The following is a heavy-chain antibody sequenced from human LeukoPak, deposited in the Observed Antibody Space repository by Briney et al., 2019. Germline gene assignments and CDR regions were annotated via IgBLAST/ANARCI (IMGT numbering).Heavy chain of an antibody. CDR3: ASALYSSGWYYFDY. CDR2: IYSGGST. V-gene: IGHV3-53*01. CDR1: GFTVSSNY. J-gene: IGHJ4*02. Sequence: PGGSLRLSCAASGFTVSSNYISWVRQAPGKGLEWVSVIYSGGSTYYADSVKGRFTISRDNSKNTLYLQMNSLRAADTAVYYCASALYSSGWYYFDYWGQGTLVTVSS. D-gene: IGHD6-19*01.